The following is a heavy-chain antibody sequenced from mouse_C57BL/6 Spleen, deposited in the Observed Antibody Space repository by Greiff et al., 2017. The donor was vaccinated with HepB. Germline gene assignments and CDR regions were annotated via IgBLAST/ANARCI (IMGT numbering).Heavy chain of an antibody. CDR3: AGRVLDPWFAY. CDR1: GYTFTSYG. J-gene: IGHJ3*01. CDR2: IYPRSGNT. V-gene: IGHV1-81*01. Sequence: QVQLKESGAELARPGASVKLSCKASGYTFTSYGISWVKQRTGQGLEWIGEIYPRSGNTYYNEKFKGKATLTADKSSSTAYMELRSLTSEDSAVYFCAGRVLDPWFAYWGQGTLVTVSA.